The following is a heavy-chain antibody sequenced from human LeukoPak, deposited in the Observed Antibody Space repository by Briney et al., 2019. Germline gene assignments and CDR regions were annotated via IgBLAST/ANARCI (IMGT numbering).Heavy chain of an antibody. CDR2: IKSKTDGGTT. Sequence: PGRSLRLSCAASGFTFSNAWMSWVRQAPGKGLEWVGRIKSKTDGGTTDYAAPVKGRFTISRDDSKNTLYLQMNSLKTEDTAVYYCTTDLWLGDAFDYWGQGTLVTVSS. D-gene: IGHD4-17*01. J-gene: IGHJ4*02. V-gene: IGHV3-15*01. CDR1: GFTFSNAW. CDR3: TTDLWLGDAFDY.